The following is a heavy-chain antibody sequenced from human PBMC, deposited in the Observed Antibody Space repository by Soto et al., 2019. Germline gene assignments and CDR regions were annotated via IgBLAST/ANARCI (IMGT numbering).Heavy chain of an antibody. CDR3: ARGFLYCSDGSCYVEF. J-gene: IGHJ4*02. V-gene: IGHV1-2*02. Sequence: QVQLVQSGAEVKKPGASVKVSCKTSGYSFTGYYLHWVRQAPGQGLEWMGWMKPNSGDTNYAQKVQCRVSMTRDTSISTDYMELSGLRSDDTAVYYCARGFLYCSDGSCYVEFWGQGTLVTVSS. CDR2: MKPNSGDT. CDR1: GYSFTGYY. D-gene: IGHD2-15*01.